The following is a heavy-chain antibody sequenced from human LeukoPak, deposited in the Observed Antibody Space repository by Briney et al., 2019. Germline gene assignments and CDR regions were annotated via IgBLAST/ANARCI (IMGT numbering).Heavy chain of an antibody. D-gene: IGHD3-3*01. Sequence: GESLKISCKGSGYNFANYWVGWVRQMPGKGLEWMGIIYPGGADTKYSPSLQGQVTISVDTSIGTAYLQWSSLKASDTAIYYCARQNDFRLDYWGQGTLVTVSS. CDR3: ARQNDFRLDY. V-gene: IGHV5-51*01. J-gene: IGHJ4*02. CDR1: GYNFANYW. CDR2: IYPGGADT.